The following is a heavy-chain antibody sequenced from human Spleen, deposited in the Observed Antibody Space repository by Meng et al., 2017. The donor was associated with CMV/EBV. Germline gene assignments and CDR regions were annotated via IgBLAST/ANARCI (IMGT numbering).Heavy chain of an antibody. CDR1: GGSISSSSYY. Sequence: SETLSLTRTVSGGSISSSSYYWGWIRQPPGKGLEWIGSIYYSGSTYYNPSLKSRVTISIDTSKNQFSLRLRSVTAADTAVYYCARDVPLSDTSGYYFDYWGQGMLVTVSS. V-gene: IGHV4-39*07. CDR2: IYYSGST. CDR3: ARDVPLSDTSGYYFDY. D-gene: IGHD5-12*01. J-gene: IGHJ4*02.